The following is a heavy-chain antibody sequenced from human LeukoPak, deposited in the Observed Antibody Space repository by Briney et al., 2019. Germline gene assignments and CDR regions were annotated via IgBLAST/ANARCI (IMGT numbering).Heavy chain of an antibody. J-gene: IGHJ4*02. CDR2: IWYDGSNK. Sequence: GGSLRLSCAASRFTFSTYAMHWVCQAPGKGLEWVAVIWYDGSNKYYADSVKGRFTISRDNSQSTLYLQMNSLRAEDTAVYYCAKEIEARGTFDFWGQGTLVTVSS. CDR1: RFTFSTYA. V-gene: IGHV3-33*06. D-gene: IGHD3-10*01. CDR3: AKEIEARGTFDF.